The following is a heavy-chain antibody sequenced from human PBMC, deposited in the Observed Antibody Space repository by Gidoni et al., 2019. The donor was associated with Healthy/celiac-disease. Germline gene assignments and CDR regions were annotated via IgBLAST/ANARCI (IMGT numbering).Heavy chain of an antibody. Sequence: QVQLQESGPGLVKPSETLSLTCTVSGGSLSSYYWSWIRQPPGKGLEWIGYIYYSGSTNYNPSLKSRVTISVDTSKNQFSLKLSSVTAADTAVYYCTRTGGYCSGGSCWSGWAGPGPFDPWGQGTLVTVSS. V-gene: IGHV4-59*01. CDR1: GGSLSSYY. CDR3: TRTGGYCSGGSCWSGWAGPGPFDP. D-gene: IGHD2-15*01. J-gene: IGHJ5*02. CDR2: IYYSGST.